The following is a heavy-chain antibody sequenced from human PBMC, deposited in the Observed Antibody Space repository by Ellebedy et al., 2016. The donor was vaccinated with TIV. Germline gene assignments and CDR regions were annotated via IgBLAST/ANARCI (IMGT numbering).Heavy chain of an antibody. D-gene: IGHD2-15*01. J-gene: IGHJ6*02. CDR1: SYTFSNSG. CDR2: VNAYNSYT. V-gene: IGHV1-18*01. Sequence: ASVKVSXKASSYTFSNSGISWVRQAPGQGLEWMGWVNAYNSYTIYAQQLQGRVTMTTDASTSAAYMELRSLRSDDTAVYYCAREYVVVALDYYYYGMDVWGQGTTVTVSS. CDR3: AREYVVVALDYYYYGMDV.